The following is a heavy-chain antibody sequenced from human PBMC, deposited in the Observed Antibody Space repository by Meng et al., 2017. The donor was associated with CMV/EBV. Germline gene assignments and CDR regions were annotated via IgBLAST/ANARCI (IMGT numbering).Heavy chain of an antibody. Sequence: GESLKISCAASGFTFSSYAMHWVRQAPGKGLEWVAVISYDGSNKYYADSVKGRFTISRDNSKNTLYLQMNSLRAEDTAVYYCARDKSRRDGYNSGYWGQGTLVTVSS. CDR3: ARDKSRRDGYNSGY. CDR2: ISYDGSNK. V-gene: IGHV3-30*04. CDR1: GFTFSSYA. J-gene: IGHJ4*02. D-gene: IGHD5-24*01.